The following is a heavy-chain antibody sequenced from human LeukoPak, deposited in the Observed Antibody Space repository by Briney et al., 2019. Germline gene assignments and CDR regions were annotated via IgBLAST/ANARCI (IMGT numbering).Heavy chain of an antibody. J-gene: IGHJ4*02. Sequence: PGGSLRLSCAASGFAFSRYGMHWVRQAPGKGLEWVAVIWDDGSNQKYADSVKGRFTISRDNSKNTLYLQMNSLRAEDTAVYYCAKDLLLWFGEFHFDYWGQGTLVTVSS. V-gene: IGHV3-33*06. CDR3: AKDLLLWFGEFHFDY. CDR1: GFAFSRYG. D-gene: IGHD3-10*01. CDR2: IWDDGSNQ.